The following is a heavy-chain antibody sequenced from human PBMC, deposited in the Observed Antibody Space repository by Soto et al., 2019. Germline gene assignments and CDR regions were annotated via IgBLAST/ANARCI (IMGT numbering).Heavy chain of an antibody. CDR3: ARGYCSSTSCYNWFDP. D-gene: IGHD2-2*01. CDR2: IIPIFGTA. V-gene: IGHV1-69*13. CDR1: GGTFSSYA. Sequence: SVKVSCKTSGGTFSSYAISWVRQAPGQGLEWMGGIIPIFGTANYAQKFQGRVTITADESTSTAYMELSSLRSEDTAVYYCARGYCSSTSCYNWFDPWGQGTLVTVSS. J-gene: IGHJ5*02.